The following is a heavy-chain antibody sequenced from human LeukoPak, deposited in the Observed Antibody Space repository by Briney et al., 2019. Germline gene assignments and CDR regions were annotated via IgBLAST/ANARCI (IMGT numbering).Heavy chain of an antibody. CDR3: ARGRYYDFWSGYYEGVSGYYYYYYMDV. J-gene: IGHJ6*03. V-gene: IGHV1-8*01. Sequence: ASVKVSCKASGYTFTSYDINWVRQATGQGLEWMGWMNPSSGNTGYAQKFQGRVTMTRNTSISTAYMELSSLRSEDTAVYYCARGRYYDFWSGYYEGVSGYYYYYYMDVWGKGTTVTVSS. CDR2: MNPSSGNT. CDR1: GYTFTSYD. D-gene: IGHD3-3*01.